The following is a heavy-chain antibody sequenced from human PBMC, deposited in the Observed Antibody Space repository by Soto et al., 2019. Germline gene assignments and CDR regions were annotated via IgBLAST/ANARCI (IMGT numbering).Heavy chain of an antibody. V-gene: IGHV4-31*03. CDR1: GGSISSCGYY. D-gene: IGHD6-19*01. J-gene: IGHJ6*02. Sequence: QVQLQESGPGLLKPSQTLSLTCTVSGGSISSCGYYWSCIRQHPGKGLEWIGYIYNSGSNYYDPSLKNRVTNSVDTSKNHFSMKLSSVTAADEAVYYCARDYTDSSGPTRGMGVWGQGTTVTVSS. CDR3: ARDYTDSSGPTRGMGV. CDR2: IYNSGSN.